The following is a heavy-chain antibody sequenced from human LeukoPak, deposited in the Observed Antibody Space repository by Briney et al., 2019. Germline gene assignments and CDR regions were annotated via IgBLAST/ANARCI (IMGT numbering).Heavy chain of an antibody. CDR2: IYYSGST. J-gene: IGHJ5*02. CDR3: ARRYGYSYGLNWFDP. V-gene: IGHV4-59*11. D-gene: IGHD5-18*01. Sequence: TSETLSLTCTVSGGSISSHYWSWIRQPPGKGLEWIGYIYYSGSTNYNPSLKRRVTISVDTSKNQFSQKLSSVTAADTAVYYCARRYGYSYGLNWFDPWGQGTLVTVSS. CDR1: GGSISSHY.